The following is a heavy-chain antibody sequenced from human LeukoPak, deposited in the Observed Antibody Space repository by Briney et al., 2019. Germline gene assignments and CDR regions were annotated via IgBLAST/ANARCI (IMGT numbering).Heavy chain of an antibody. D-gene: IGHD3-22*01. CDR2: INHSGST. Sequence: SETLSLTCAVYGGSFSGYYWSWIRQPPGKGLEWIGEINHSGSTNYNPSLKSRVTISVDTSKNQFSLKLSSVTSADTPVYYCGRVCSTRSSGYSYWGQGTLVNGSS. CDR1: GGSFSGYY. CDR3: GRVCSTRSSGYSY. V-gene: IGHV4-34*01. J-gene: IGHJ4*02.